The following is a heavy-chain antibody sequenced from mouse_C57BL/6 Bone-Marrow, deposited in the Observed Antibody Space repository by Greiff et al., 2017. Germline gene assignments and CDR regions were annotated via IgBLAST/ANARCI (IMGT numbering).Heavy chain of an antibody. CDR2: INPYNGGT. Sequence: DVQLQESGPVLVKPGASVKMSCKASGYTFTDYYMNWVKQSHGKSLEWIGVINPYNGGTSYNQKFKGKATLTVDKSSSTAYMELNSLTSEDSAVYYCARKEYYSNYEGLDYWGQGTTLTVSS. D-gene: IGHD2-5*01. V-gene: IGHV1-19*01. J-gene: IGHJ2*01. CDR3: ARKEYYSNYEGLDY. CDR1: GYTFTDYY.